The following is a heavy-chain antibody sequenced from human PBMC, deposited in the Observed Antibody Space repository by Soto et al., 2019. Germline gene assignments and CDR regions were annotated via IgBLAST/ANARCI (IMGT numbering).Heavy chain of an antibody. V-gene: IGHV1-2*02. CDR2: INPNSGDT. D-gene: IGHD2-2*01. Sequence: XSVKFACKASGYSFTVYHMHWVRRSPGQGLEWMGWINPNSGDTKYAQKFQGRGTMTRDTSISTAYMELSSLRSDDTAVYYWAREYRPIHYYGMDVWGQGTRVTVSS. CDR1: GYSFTVYH. CDR3: AREYRPIHYYGMDV. J-gene: IGHJ6*01.